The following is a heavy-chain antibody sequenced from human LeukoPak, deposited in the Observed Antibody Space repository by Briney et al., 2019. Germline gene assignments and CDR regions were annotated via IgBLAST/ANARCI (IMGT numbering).Heavy chain of an antibody. CDR1: GFTFSSYW. D-gene: IGHD6-13*01. CDR2: INQDGTEK. CDR3: ARGPLIAAAGTW. V-gene: IGHV3-7*03. J-gene: IGHJ4*02. Sequence: GGSLRLSCAASGFTFSSYWMSWVRQAPGEGLEWVAKINQDGTEKAYVDSVRGRFTISRDNAKNSLFLRMNSLRAEDTAVYYCARGPLIAAAGTWWGQGTLVTVSS.